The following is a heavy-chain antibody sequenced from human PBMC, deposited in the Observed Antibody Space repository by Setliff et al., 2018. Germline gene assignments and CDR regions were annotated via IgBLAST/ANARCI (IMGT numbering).Heavy chain of an antibody. CDR3: AREPTRTGGFYYLDV. J-gene: IGHJ6*03. Sequence: SETLSLTCTVSGASISSSRDYWGWIRQPTGKGLEWIGSIYYSGSTYYNPSLKSRVTISVDTSKNQFSLKLRSVTAADTAVYYCAREPTRTGGFYYLDVWGEGTTVTVSS. V-gene: IGHV4-39*02. D-gene: IGHD2-2*01. CDR1: GASISSSRDY. CDR2: IYYSGST.